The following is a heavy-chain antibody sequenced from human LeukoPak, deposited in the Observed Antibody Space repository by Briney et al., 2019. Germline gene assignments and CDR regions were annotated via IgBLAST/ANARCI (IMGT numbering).Heavy chain of an antibody. Sequence: ASVKVSRKASGYTFTSYDINWVRPATGQGLEWMGWMNPNSGNTGYAQKLQGRVTMTRNTAISTAYLELSSMRSEDTAVYYCARSPPVPTLFGVVGYYYYMAVWGKGTTVTVSS. J-gene: IGHJ6*03. CDR3: ARSPPVPTLFGVVGYYYYMAV. CDR1: GYTFTSYD. D-gene: IGHD3-3*01. CDR2: MNPNSGNT. V-gene: IGHV1-8*01.